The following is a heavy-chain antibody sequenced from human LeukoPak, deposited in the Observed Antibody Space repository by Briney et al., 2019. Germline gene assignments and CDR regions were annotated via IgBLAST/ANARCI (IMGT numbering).Heavy chain of an antibody. D-gene: IGHD5-12*01. V-gene: IGHV3-53*01. Sequence: GGSLRLSCAASGFTVSSNYMSWVRQAPGKGLEWVSVIYSGGSTYYADSVKGRFTISRDISKNTLYLQMNSLRAEDTAVYYCARAGRSNWFDPWGQGTLVTVSS. CDR1: GFTVSSNY. CDR2: IYSGGST. J-gene: IGHJ5*02. CDR3: ARAGRSNWFDP.